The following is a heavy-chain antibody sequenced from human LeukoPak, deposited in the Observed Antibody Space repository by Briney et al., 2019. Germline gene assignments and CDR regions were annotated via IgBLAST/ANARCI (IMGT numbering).Heavy chain of an antibody. CDR2: IIPILGIA. CDR1: GGTFSSYA. V-gene: IGHV1-69*04. Sequence: SSVKVSCKASGGTFSSYAISWVRQAPGQGLEWMGRIIPILGIANYAQKFQGRVTITADKSTSTAYMELSSLRSEDTAVYYCAAGGGGIAVAFYYYYYGMDVWGQGTTVTVSS. D-gene: IGHD6-19*01. J-gene: IGHJ6*02. CDR3: AAGGGGIAVAFYYYYYGMDV.